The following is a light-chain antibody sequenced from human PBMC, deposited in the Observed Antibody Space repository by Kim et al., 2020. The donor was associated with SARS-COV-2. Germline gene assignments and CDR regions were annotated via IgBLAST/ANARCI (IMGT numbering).Light chain of an antibody. CDR3: QVWESTTKV. Sequence: SYELTQPPSVSVSPGQTASITCSGDRLGNKYVCWYQKKPGQSPVVVMYQDERRPSGIPERFSGSNSGNTATLTISGTQAMDEADYYCQVWESTTKVFGGG. CDR1: RLGNKY. V-gene: IGLV3-1*01. CDR2: QDE. J-gene: IGLJ2*01.